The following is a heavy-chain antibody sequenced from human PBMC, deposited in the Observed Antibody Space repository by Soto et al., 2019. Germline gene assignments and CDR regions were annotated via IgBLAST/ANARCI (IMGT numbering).Heavy chain of an antibody. CDR3: ARDRVTMIVVAKVDYDAFDI. D-gene: IGHD3-22*01. V-gene: IGHV6-1*01. CDR1: GYSVSSNSAA. J-gene: IGHJ3*02. Sequence: PSQTLSLTCAVSGYSVSSNSAAWNWIRQSPSRGLEWMGRTYYRSKWYNDYAVSVKSRITINPDTSKNQFSLQLNSVTPEDTAVYYCARDRVTMIVVAKVDYDAFDIWGQGTMVTVSS. CDR2: TYYRSKWYN.